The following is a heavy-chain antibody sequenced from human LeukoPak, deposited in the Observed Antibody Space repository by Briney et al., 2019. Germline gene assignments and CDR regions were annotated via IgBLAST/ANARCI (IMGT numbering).Heavy chain of an antibody. D-gene: IGHD4-11*01. J-gene: IGHJ6*02. CDR2: INHSGST. CDR3: ATTTRYYYGMDV. CDR1: GGSFSGYY. Sequence: TPSETLSLTCAVYGGSFSGYYWSWIRQPPGKGLEWIGEINHSGSTNYNPSLKSRVTISVDTSKNQFSLKLSSVTAADTAVYYCATTTRYYYGMDVWGQGTTVTVSS. V-gene: IGHV4-34*01.